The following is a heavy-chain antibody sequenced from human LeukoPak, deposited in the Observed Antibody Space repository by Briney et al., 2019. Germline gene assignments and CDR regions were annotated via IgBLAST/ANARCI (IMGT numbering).Heavy chain of an antibody. CDR3: ARAVPNYYGTGSPFPLFDY. CDR1: GGSITSYY. Sequence: PSETLSLTCSVSGGSITSYYWSWVRQPPGKGLEWIGYTFYSGSTNYNPSLKSRVTISVDTSKNEFSLKLRSVTAADTAVYYCARAVPNYYGTGSPFPLFDYWGPGTLVTVS. J-gene: IGHJ4*02. CDR2: TFYSGST. D-gene: IGHD3-10*01. V-gene: IGHV4-59*01.